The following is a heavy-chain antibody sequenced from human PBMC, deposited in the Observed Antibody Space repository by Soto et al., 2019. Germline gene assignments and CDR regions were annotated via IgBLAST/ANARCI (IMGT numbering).Heavy chain of an antibody. CDR1: GFTFSSYG. V-gene: IGHV3-30*03. CDR3: ARGGIVVVRGRNWFDP. J-gene: IGHJ5*02. Sequence: PGGSLRLSCAASGFTFSSYGMHWVRQAPGKGLEWVAVISYDGSNKYYADSVKGRFTISRDNSKNTLYLQMNSLRAADTAVYYCARGGIVVVRGRNWFDPWGQGTLVTVSS. D-gene: IGHD2-2*01. CDR2: ISYDGSNK.